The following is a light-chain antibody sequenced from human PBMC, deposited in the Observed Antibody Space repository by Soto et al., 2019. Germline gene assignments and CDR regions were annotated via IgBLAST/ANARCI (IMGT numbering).Light chain of an antibody. V-gene: IGKV3-11*01. J-gene: IGKJ4*01. CDR1: QSVSSY. CDR3: QQRSNWPLT. CDR2: DAS. Sequence: EIVLTQSPATLSLSPGERATLSCRASQSVSSYLAWYQQKPGQAPRLLIYDASNRATGIPARFSGSGSGTDFTLTISSLXXEDXXVYYCQQRSNWPLTFGGGXKVEIK.